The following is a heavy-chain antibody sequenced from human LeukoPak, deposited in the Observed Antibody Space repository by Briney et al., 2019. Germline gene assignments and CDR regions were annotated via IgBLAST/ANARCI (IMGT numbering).Heavy chain of an antibody. CDR1: GFTFSSYA. Sequence: GGSLRLSCAASGFTFSSYAMSWVRQAPGKGLEWVSAISGSGGSTYYADSVEGRFTISRDNSKNTLYLQMNSLRAEDTAVYYCAKDIRRITMIVVVASFDYWGQGTLVTVSS. CDR3: AKDIRRITMIVVVASFDY. J-gene: IGHJ4*02. CDR2: ISGSGGST. V-gene: IGHV3-23*01. D-gene: IGHD3-22*01.